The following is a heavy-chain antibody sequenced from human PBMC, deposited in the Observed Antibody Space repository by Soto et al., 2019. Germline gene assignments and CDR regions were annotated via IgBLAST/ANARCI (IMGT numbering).Heavy chain of an antibody. Sequence: PGGSLRLSCAASGFTFSNAWMSWVRQAPGKGLEWVGRIKSKTDGGTTDYAAPVKGRFTISRDDSKNTLYLQMNSLKTGDTAVYYCTTDRYSSSWYENEYFQHWGHGT. J-gene: IGHJ1*01. CDR1: GFTFSNAW. D-gene: IGHD6-13*01. CDR3: TTDRYSSSWYENEYFQH. V-gene: IGHV3-15*01. CDR2: IKSKTDGGTT.